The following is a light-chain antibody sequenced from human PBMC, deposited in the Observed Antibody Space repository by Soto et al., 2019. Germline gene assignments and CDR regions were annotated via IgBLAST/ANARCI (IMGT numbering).Light chain of an antibody. V-gene: IGLV2-14*01. CDR1: SSDVGGYNF. CDR2: EVT. CDR3: SSLSGGNIRV. J-gene: IGLJ1*01. Sequence: QSALNQPASVSGSPGQSIAISCTGTSSDVGGYNFVSWYQQHPDKAPKLIVYEVTHRPSGVSNRFSGSKSGNTASLTISGLQGEDEADYYCSSLSGGNIRVFGTGTKVTVL.